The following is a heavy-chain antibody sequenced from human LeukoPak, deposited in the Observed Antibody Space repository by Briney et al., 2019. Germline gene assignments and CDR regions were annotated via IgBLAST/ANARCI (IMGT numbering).Heavy chain of an antibody. CDR1: GYTFTGYY. J-gene: IGHJ4*02. CDR2: INPNSGGT. V-gene: IGHV1-2*02. D-gene: IGHD2-2*01. CDR3: ARVGSTGESFDY. Sequence: ASVKVSCKASGYTFTGYYMHWVRQAPGQGLEWMGWINPNSGGTNYAQKFQGRVTMTRDTSIGTAYMELSRLRSDDTAVYYCARVGSTGESFDYWGQGTLVTVSS.